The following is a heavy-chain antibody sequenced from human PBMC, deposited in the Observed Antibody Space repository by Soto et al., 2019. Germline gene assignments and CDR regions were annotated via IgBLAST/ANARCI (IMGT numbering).Heavy chain of an antibody. CDR2: IYWDDDK. CDR3: ATYDSVGGAYDGFEV. J-gene: IGHJ3*01. CDR1: GFSLTTPGVG. Sequence: QITLKESGPTLVKPTQTLTLTCTFSGFSLTTPGVGVAWIRQPPGKALEWLAIIYWDDDKRYSPSLESSLTIXKDRSKSQVVLKMTNMDPVDTATYYCATYDSVGGAYDGFEVWGQGTMVTVSS. V-gene: IGHV2-5*02. D-gene: IGHD3-22*01.